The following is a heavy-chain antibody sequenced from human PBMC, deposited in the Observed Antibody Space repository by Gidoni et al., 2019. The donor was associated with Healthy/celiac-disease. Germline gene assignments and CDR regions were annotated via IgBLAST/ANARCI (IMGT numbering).Heavy chain of an antibody. CDR1: GFPFSSYA. CDR3: ARDRGIVVVPAAIDY. CDR2: ISSNGGST. V-gene: IGHV3-64*01. D-gene: IGHD2-2*01. Sequence: EVQLVESGGGLVQPGGSLRLSCAASGFPFSSYAMHWVRQAPGKGLEYVSAISSNGGSTYYANSVKGRFTISRDNSKNTLYLQMGSLRAEDMAVYYCARDRGIVVVPAAIDYWGQGTLVTVSS. J-gene: IGHJ4*02.